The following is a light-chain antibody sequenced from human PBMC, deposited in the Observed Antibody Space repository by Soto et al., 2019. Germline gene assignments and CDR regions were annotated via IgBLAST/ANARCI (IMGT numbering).Light chain of an antibody. V-gene: IGLV2-23*02. CDR1: SSDIGSYDL. CDR2: EVT. CDR3: CSFADFTYV. Sequence: QSGLTQPACVSCSPGQSITISCTGTSSDIGSYDLVSWYQQHPGTAPKLIIYEVTKRPSGVSTRFSGSKSGNTAPLTISGLQAVDEADYYCCSFADFTYVFGTGTKVTVL. J-gene: IGLJ1*01.